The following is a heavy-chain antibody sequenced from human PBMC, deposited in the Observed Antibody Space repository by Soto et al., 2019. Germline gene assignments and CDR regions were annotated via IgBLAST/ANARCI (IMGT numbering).Heavy chain of an antibody. CDR3: ARDECYHDSSSYYPLDY. Sequence: EVQLVESGGGLVQPGGSLRLSCEASGFIFSSYWMSWVRQAPGKGLEWVANIKQDGSEKTYVDSVKGRFSITRDNAKNLLFLQMSGRRAEDTAVYYCARDECYHDSSSYYPLDYWGQGTLVIVSS. CDR2: IKQDGSEK. D-gene: IGHD3-22*01. V-gene: IGHV3-7*04. CDR1: GFIFSSYW. J-gene: IGHJ4*02.